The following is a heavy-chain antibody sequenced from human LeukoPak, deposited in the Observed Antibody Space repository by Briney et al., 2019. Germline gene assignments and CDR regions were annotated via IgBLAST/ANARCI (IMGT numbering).Heavy chain of an antibody. CDR1: GYSFTSYW. CDR2: FFSCDSDT. D-gene: IGHD6-13*01. V-gene: IGHV5-51*01. CDR3: ARGGISSSWVDDAFDI. Sequence: GESLKISCKGSGYSFTSYWIGWVRQMPGKGLEWMGSFFSCDSDTRYSPSFQGQVTISADKSISTAYLQWSSLKASDIAMYYCARGGISSSWVDDAFDIWGQGTMVTVSS. J-gene: IGHJ3*02.